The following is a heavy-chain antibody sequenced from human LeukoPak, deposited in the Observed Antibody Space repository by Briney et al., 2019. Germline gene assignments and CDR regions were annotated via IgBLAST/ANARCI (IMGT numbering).Heavy chain of an antibody. J-gene: IGHJ4*02. D-gene: IGHD1-14*01. V-gene: IGHV4-59*11. Sequence: KPSETLSLTCTVSGGSISSHYWSWIRQPPGKGLEWIGYIYYSGSTNYNPSLKSRVTISVDTSKNQFSLKLSSVTAADTAVYYCARHYDRDLAFDYWGQGTLVTVSS. CDR2: IYYSGST. CDR1: GGSISSHY. CDR3: ARHYDRDLAFDY.